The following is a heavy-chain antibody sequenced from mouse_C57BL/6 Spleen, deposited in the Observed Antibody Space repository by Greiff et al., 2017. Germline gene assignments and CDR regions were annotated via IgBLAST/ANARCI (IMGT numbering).Heavy chain of an antibody. J-gene: IGHJ2*01. CDR1: GYTFTDYE. CDR3: TRMAGTR. CDR2: IDPETGGT. V-gene: IGHV1-15*01. D-gene: IGHD4-1*01. Sequence: VQLQQSGAELVRPGASVTLSCKASGYTFTDYEMHWVKQTPVHGLEWIGAIDPETGGTAYNQKFKGKAILTADKSSSTAYMELRSLASEDSAVYYCTRMAGTRWGQGTTLTVSS.